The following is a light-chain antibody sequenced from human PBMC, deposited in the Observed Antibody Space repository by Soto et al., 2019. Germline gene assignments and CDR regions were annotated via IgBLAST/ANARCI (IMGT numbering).Light chain of an antibody. J-gene: IGKJ2*01. Sequence: EIVLTKSPGTLSLSPGERATLSCRASQSVSSTSLAWYQQKPGQAPRLLIYGASSRATGIPDRFSGSGSGTDFTLTISRLEPEDFAVYYCQQYGSSPMYTFGQGTKLEIK. CDR1: QSVSSTS. CDR3: QQYGSSPMYT. V-gene: IGKV3-20*01. CDR2: GAS.